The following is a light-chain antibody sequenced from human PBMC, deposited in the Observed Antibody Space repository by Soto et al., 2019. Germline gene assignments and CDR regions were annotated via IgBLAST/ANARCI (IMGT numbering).Light chain of an antibody. CDR3: QQYNSWPPLT. Sequence: EVVMTQSPATLSESPGERATLSCRASRSVNQYLAWYQQRPGQAPRLLIYDASTRAAGVAARFSGSGSGTDFTLTISSLQSEDVAVYYCQQYNSWPPLTFGGGTKVEI. V-gene: IGKV3-15*01. CDR2: DAS. CDR1: RSVNQY. J-gene: IGKJ4*01.